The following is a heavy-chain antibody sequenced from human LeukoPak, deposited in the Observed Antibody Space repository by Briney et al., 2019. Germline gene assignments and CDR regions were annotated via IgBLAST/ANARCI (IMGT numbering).Heavy chain of an antibody. J-gene: IGHJ4*02. CDR2: IYYSGST. Sequence: PSETLSLTCTVSGGSISSHYWSWIRQPPGKGLEWIGYIYYSGSTNYNPSLKSRVTISVDTSKNQFSLKLSSVTAADTAVYYCARAGGSGWYRYYFDSWGQGALVTVSS. CDR1: GGSISSHY. D-gene: IGHD6-19*01. V-gene: IGHV4-59*11. CDR3: ARAGGSGWYRYYFDS.